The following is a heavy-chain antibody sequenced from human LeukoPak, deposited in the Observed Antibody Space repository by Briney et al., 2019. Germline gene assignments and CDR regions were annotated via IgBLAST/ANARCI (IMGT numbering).Heavy chain of an antibody. V-gene: IGHV1-2*02. CDR2: VNPNGGDT. CDR1: GYSFAGYH. CDR3: ARGHYMVRGGNGMDV. J-gene: IGHJ6*02. Sequence: ASVKVSCKSSGYSFAGYHMHWVRQAPGQGLEWMGWVNPNGGDTNYAQKFQGRVTMTRDTSVSTAYMELSGLRSDDTAVYYCARGHYMVRGGNGMDVWGQGTTVTVSS. D-gene: IGHD3-10*01.